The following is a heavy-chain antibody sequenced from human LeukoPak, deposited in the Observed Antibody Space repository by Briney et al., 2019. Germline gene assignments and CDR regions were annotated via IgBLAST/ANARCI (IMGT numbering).Heavy chain of an antibody. D-gene: IGHD6-19*01. V-gene: IGHV3-23*01. CDR3: AKDQSSGWPVMDV. J-gene: IGHJ6*04. CDR1: GFTFSSYG. CDR2: VSPNGETA. Sequence: GGSLRLSCAASGFTFSSYGMSWVRQAPGKGLEWVSGVSPNGETAYYADSVKGRFTISRDNSKNTLYLQMNSLRVEDTAVYYCAKDQSSGWPVMDVWGKGTTVTVSS.